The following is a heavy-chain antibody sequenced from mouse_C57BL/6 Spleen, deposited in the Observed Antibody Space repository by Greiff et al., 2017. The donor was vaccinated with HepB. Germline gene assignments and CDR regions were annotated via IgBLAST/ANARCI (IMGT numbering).Heavy chain of an antibody. CDR2: SRNKANDYTT. CDR1: GFTFSDFY. CDR3: AKDDSSYYYAMDY. D-gene: IGHD3-2*01. J-gene: IGHJ4*01. Sequence: EVKLMESGGGLVQSGRSLRLSCATSGFTFSDFYMEWVRQAPGKGLEWIAASRNKANDYTTEYSASVKVRFIVSRDTSQSILYLQMNALRAEDTAIYYCAKDDSSYYYAMDYWGQGTSVTVSS. V-gene: IGHV7-1*01.